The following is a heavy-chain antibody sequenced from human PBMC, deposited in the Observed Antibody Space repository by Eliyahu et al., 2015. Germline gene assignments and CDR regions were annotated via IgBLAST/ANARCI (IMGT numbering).Heavy chain of an antibody. CDR1: GFXFGSYG. D-gene: IGHD4-17*01. J-gene: IGHJ4*02. CDR2: LSYDGSNK. V-gene: IGHV3-30*03. Sequence: QVQLVESGGGVVQPGKSLRLSCAASGFXFGSYGMHWVRQAPGKGLEWVAFLSYDGSNKYFADSVKGRFTISRDNSKNTLYLQMNSLRAEDTAVYYCARGTTVTALGWSDYWGQGTLVTVSS. CDR3: ARGTTVTALGWSDY.